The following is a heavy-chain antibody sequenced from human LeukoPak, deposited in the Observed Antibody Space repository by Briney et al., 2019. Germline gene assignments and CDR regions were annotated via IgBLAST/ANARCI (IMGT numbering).Heavy chain of an antibody. Sequence: PSQTLSLTCTVSGGSISSGSYYWSWIRQPAGKGLEWIGRIYTSGSTNYNPSLKSRVTISVDTSKNQFSLKLSSVIAADTAVYYCARVVALGGNKIDYWGQGTLVTVSS. V-gene: IGHV4-61*02. CDR3: ARVVALGGNKIDY. J-gene: IGHJ4*02. CDR1: GGSISSGSYY. D-gene: IGHD4-23*01. CDR2: IYTSGST.